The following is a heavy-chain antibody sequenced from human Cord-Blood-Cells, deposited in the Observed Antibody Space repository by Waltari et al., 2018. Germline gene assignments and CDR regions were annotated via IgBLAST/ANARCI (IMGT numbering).Heavy chain of an antibody. CDR1: GYTFTSYA. Sequence: QVQLVQSGAEVKKPGASVKVSCKASGYTFTSYAMHWVRQAPGQRLEWMGWINAGNGNTKYSQKFQGRVTITRDTSVSTAYMELSSLRSEDTAVYYCARGGGYEFYYYYGMDVWGQGTTVTVSS. J-gene: IGHJ6*02. CDR2: INAGNGNT. D-gene: IGHD5-12*01. V-gene: IGHV1-3*01. CDR3: ARGGGYEFYYYYGMDV.